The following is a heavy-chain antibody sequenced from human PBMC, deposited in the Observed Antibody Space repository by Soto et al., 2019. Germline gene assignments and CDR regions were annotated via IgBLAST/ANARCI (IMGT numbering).Heavy chain of an antibody. J-gene: IGHJ6*02. D-gene: IGHD2-15*01. CDR1: GFTFSSYA. CDR3: ARVWSSAAENYYYYYGMDV. V-gene: IGHV3-30-3*01. CDR2: ISYDGSNK. Sequence: GGTLRLSCAASGFTFSSYAMHWVRQAPGKGLEWVAVISYDGSNKYYADSVKGRFTISRDNSKNTLYLQMNSLRAEDTAVYYCARVWSSAAENYYYYYGMDVWGQGTTVTVSS.